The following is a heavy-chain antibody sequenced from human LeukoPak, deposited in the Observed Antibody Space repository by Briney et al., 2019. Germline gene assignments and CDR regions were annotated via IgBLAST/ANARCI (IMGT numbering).Heavy chain of an antibody. Sequence: GGSLRLSCAASGFTFSSYGMHWVRQAPGKGLEWVAVISYDGSNKYYVDSVKGRFTISRDNSKNTLYLQMNSLRAEDTAVYYCAKDIYSSSSIDPWGQGTLVTVSS. CDR3: AKDIYSSSSIDP. J-gene: IGHJ5*02. CDR1: GFTFSSYG. V-gene: IGHV3-30*18. CDR2: ISYDGSNK. D-gene: IGHD6-6*01.